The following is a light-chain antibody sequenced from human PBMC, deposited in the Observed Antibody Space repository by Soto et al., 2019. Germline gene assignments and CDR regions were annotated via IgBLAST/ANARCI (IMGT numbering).Light chain of an antibody. V-gene: IGKV1-9*01. Sequence: DIQLTQTPSSLSASVGDRVTITCRASQSISSYLYWYQQKPGKAPKLLIYAASTLESGVPSRFSGSGSGTEFTLTISSLQPEDFATYSCQQLNSYPLTFGGGTKVDIK. J-gene: IGKJ4*01. CDR2: AAS. CDR1: QSISSY. CDR3: QQLNSYPLT.